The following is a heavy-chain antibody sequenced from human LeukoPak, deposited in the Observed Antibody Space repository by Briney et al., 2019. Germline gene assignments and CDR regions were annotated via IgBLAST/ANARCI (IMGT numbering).Heavy chain of an antibody. D-gene: IGHD1-7*01. J-gene: IGHJ5*02. Sequence: ASVKVSCKAPGYTFTGYYVHWVRLAPGQGLEWMGWINPNSGDTTYAQKFQGRVTMTRDTSISTAYMELSSLRSDDTALYYCASLVQTTATGPTTPWGQGTLVTVSS. CDR1: GYTFTGYY. V-gene: IGHV1-2*02. CDR2: INPNSGDT. CDR3: ASLVQTTATGPTTP.